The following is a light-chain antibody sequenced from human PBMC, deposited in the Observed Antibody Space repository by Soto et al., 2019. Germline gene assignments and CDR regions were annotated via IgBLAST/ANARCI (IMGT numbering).Light chain of an antibody. CDR3: QQYGSSPPRFT. CDR1: QSVSSSY. V-gene: IGKV3-20*01. CDR2: GAS. J-gene: IGKJ3*01. Sequence: EIVLTQSPGTLSLSPRERATLSCRASQSVSSSYLAWYQQKPGQAPRLLIYGASSRATGIPDRFSGSGSGTDFTLTIGRLEPEDFAVYYCQQYGSSPPRFTFGPGTKVDIK.